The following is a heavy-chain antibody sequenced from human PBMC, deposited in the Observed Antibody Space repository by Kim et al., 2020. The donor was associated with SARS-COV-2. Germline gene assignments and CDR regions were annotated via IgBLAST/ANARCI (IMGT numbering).Heavy chain of an antibody. CDR3: ARDNTNYYGSGSYYYGMDV. CDR2: IYYSGST. V-gene: IGHV4-39*07. J-gene: IGHJ6*02. CDR1: GGSISSSSYY. Sequence: SEALSLTCTVSGGSISSSSYYWGWIRQPPGKGLEWIGSIYYSGSTYYNPSLKSRVTISVDTSKNQFSLKLSSVTAADTAVYYCARDNTNYYGSGSYYYGMDVCGQGTTVTVSS. D-gene: IGHD3-10*01.